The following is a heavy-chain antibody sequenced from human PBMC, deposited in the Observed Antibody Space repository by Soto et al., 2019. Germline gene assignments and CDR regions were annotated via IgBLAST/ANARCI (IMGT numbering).Heavy chain of an antibody. CDR2: IDPSDSYT. Sequence: PVESLKISCKGSGDSFTSYWISWVGQMPGKGLEWMGRIDPSDSYTNYSPSFQGHVTISADKSISTAYLQWSSLKASDTAMYYCASGAEYSSSYGRGWGQGTLVTVSS. CDR1: GDSFTSYW. J-gene: IGHJ4*02. V-gene: IGHV5-10-1*01. D-gene: IGHD6-6*01. CDR3: ASGAEYSSSYGRG.